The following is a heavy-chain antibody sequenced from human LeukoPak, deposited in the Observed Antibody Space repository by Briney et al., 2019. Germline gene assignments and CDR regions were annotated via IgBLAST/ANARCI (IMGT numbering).Heavy chain of an antibody. J-gene: IGHJ4*02. CDR1: GFTVSINY. D-gene: IGHD3-22*01. Sequence: GSLRLSCAASGFTVSINYMSWVRQAPGKGLEWVSVMYSGGSTYYADSVKGRFTISRDNSKNTLFLQMNSLRDEDTAVYYCARDGGSGYYLVWGQGTLVTVSS. CDR2: MYSGGST. CDR3: ARDGGSGYYLV. V-gene: IGHV3-66*01.